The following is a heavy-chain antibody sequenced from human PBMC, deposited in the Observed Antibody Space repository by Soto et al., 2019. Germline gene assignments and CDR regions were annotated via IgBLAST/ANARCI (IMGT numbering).Heavy chain of an antibody. CDR2: IYYSGST. V-gene: IGHV4-31*11. CDR1: GGSISSGGYY. CDR3: ARVVSSTTPDYYGMDV. Sequence: QVQLQESGPGLVKPSQTLCLICAVSGGSISSGGYYWSWIRQHPGKGLEWIGYIYYSGSTYYNPSLKSRVTISVDTSKNQFSLKLSSVTAADTAVYYCARVVSSTTPDYYGMDVWGQVTTVTVSS. D-gene: IGHD2-2*01. J-gene: IGHJ6*02.